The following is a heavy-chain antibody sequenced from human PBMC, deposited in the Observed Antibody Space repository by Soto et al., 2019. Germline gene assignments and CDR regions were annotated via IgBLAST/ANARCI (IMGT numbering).Heavy chain of an antibody. Sequence: QIQLVQSGGEVKKPGASVTVSCKASGYTFRSYGISWVRQAPGQGLEWVGWIRAYNGDTHYAPKFQDRITLTTETSTDTAYMELRSLRLDDTAVYYCARDWSRYYDNSGLIWFYWGQGSLVTVSS. CDR1: GYTFRSYG. CDR2: IRAYNGDT. J-gene: IGHJ4*02. D-gene: IGHD3-22*01. CDR3: ARDWSRYYDNSGLIWFY. V-gene: IGHV1-18*04.